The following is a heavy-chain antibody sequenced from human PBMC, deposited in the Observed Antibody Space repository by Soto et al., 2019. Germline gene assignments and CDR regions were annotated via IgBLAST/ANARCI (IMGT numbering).Heavy chain of an antibody. CDR1: GYTFTSYG. V-gene: IGHV1-18*01. CDR3: ARLRLRYYDILTGPFDP. CDR2: ISAYNGNT. Sequence: ASVKVSCKASGYTFTSYGISWVRQAPGQGLEWMGWISAYNGNTNYAQKLQGRVTMTTDTSTSTAYMELRSLRSDDTAVYYCARLRLRYYDILTGPFDPWGQGTLITVS. D-gene: IGHD3-9*01. J-gene: IGHJ5*02.